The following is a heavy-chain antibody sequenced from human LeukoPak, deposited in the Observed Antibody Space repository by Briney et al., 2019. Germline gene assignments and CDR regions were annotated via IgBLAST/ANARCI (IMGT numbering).Heavy chain of an antibody. CDR2: ISSNGGST. CDR1: GFTFSSYA. D-gene: IGHD3-22*01. Sequence: PGGSLRLSCSASGFTFSSYAMHWVRQAPGKGLEYVSAISSNGGSTYYADSVKGRFTISRDNAKNSLYLQMNSLRAEDTAVYYCARDYYYDSSGYYYDWGQGTLVTVSS. CDR3: ARDYYYDSSGYYYD. J-gene: IGHJ4*02. V-gene: IGHV3-64*04.